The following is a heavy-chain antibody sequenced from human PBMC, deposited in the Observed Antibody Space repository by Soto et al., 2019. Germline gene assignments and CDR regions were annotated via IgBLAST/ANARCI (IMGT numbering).Heavy chain of an antibody. CDR3: AKPGYSSSSGYNWFDP. CDR1: GFTFSSYA. Sequence: LRLSCVASGFTFSSYAMSWVRQAPGKGLEWVSAISGSGGSTYYADSVKGRFTISRDNSKNTLYLQMNSLRAEDTAVYYCAKPGYSSSSGYNWFDPWGQGTLVTVSS. CDR2: ISGSGGST. V-gene: IGHV3-23*01. J-gene: IGHJ5*02. D-gene: IGHD6-6*01.